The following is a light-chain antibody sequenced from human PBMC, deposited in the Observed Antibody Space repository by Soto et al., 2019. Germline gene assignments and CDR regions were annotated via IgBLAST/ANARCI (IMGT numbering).Light chain of an antibody. CDR2: DAS. V-gene: IGKV1-5*01. J-gene: IGKJ1*01. Sequence: DIQMTQSPSTLSASVGDTVTVTCRASQSVSGWLAWYQQKPGEAPKLLIYDASSLPRGVPSRFRGRGSGTKFTLTIASLQHADFATYYCQQYETFSGTFGPGTKVEI. CDR1: QSVSGW. CDR3: QQYETFSGT.